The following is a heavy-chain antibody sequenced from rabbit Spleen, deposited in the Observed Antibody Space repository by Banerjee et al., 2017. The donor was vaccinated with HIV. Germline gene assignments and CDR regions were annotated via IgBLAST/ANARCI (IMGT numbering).Heavy chain of an antibody. CDR2: IYTGNSKT. Sequence: QEQLEESGGGLVQPEGSLTLTCTASGFAFNSVYDMCWVRQAPGKGLEWIACIYTGNSKTYYANWAKGRFTISKTSSTTVTLQMTSLTVADTATYFCARDTGSSFSSYGMDLWGQGTLVTVS. D-gene: IGHD8-1*01. CDR1: GFAFNSVYD. J-gene: IGHJ6*01. V-gene: IGHV1S45*01. CDR3: ARDTGSSFSSYGMDL.